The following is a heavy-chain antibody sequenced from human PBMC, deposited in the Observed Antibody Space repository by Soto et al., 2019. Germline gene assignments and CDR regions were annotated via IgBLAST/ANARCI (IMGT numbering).Heavy chain of an antibody. CDR3: ARLASVTTKIHYYMDV. V-gene: IGHV4-39*01. CDR2: IYYSGST. CDR1: GASISSSSYY. Sequence: QLQLQESVPVLVKPSETLSLTCTVSGASISSSSYYWGWIRQPPGKGLEWIGSIYYSGSTYHNQSLKSPVTISVDTSKNQFSLKLSSVTAADTAVYYCARLASVTTKIHYYMDVWGKGTTVTVSS. D-gene: IGHD4-17*01. J-gene: IGHJ6*03.